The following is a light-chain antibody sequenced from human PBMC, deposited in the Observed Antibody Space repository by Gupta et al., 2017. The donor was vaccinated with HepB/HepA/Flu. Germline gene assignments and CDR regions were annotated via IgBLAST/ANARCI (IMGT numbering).Light chain of an antibody. CDR3: LLAYSGARFWV. CDR2: DTS. J-gene: IGLJ3*02. CDR1: SGAVTSGHY. V-gene: IGLV7-46*01. Sequence: AVGTQEPSLTVSPGGTVTLTGGSSSGAVTSGHYPYWFQQKPGQAPRTLVYDTSNKHSSTPARFSGSLLGGKAALTLSSAQHEDEAEYYCLLAYSGARFWVFGGGTKLTVL.